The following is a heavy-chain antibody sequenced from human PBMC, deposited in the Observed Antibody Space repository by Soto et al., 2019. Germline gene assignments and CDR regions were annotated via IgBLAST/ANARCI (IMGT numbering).Heavy chain of an antibody. Sequence: EVQLLESGGGLVQPGGSLRLSCAASGFTFSSYAMSWVRQAPGKGLEWVSAISGSGGSTYYADSVKGRFTISRDNSKNTLYLQMNSLRAEDTAVYYCTASSGWYNAFDIWRQGTMVTVSS. CDR3: TASSGWYNAFDI. J-gene: IGHJ3*02. V-gene: IGHV3-23*01. CDR1: GFTFSSYA. D-gene: IGHD6-19*01. CDR2: ISGSGGST.